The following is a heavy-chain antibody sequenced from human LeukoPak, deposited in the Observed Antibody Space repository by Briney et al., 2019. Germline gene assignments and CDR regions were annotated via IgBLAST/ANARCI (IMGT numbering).Heavy chain of an antibody. J-gene: IGHJ6*02. D-gene: IGHD2-15*01. CDR2: ISAYNGNT. Sequence: ASVKVSCKASGYTFTSYGISWVRQAPGQGLEWMGWISAYNGNTNYAQKLQGRVTMTTDTSTSTAYMELRSLRSDDTAVYYCARDLRYCSGGSCYSGDYYYYGMDVWGQGTTVTVSS. CDR3: ARDLRYCSGGSCYSGDYYYYGMDV. V-gene: IGHV1-18*01. CDR1: GYTFTSYG.